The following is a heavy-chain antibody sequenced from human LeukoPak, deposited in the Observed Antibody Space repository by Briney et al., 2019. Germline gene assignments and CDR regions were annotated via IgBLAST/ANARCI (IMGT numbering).Heavy chain of an antibody. J-gene: IGHJ5*02. Sequence: GASVKVSCKASGGTFSSYAISWVRQAPGQGLEWMGGIIPIFGTANYAQKFQGRVTITADKSTSTAYMELSSLRSEDTAVYYCARRSVLLWFGELTSGNWFDPWGQGTLVTVSS. CDR2: IIPIFGTA. CDR3: ARRSVLLWFGELTSGNWFDP. V-gene: IGHV1-69*06. CDR1: GGTFSSYA. D-gene: IGHD3-10*01.